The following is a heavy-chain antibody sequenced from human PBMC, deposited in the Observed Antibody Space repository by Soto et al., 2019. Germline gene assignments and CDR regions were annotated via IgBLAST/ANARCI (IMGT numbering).Heavy chain of an antibody. D-gene: IGHD3-22*01. V-gene: IGHV4-59*01. CDR1: GGSISSYY. CDR2: IYYSGST. CDR3: ARASYPYDRSGAYNWFDP. Sequence: SETLSLTCTVSGGSISSYYWSWIRQPPGKGLEWIGYIYYSGSTNYNPSLKSRVTISVDTSKNQFSLKLSSVTAADTAVYYCARASYPYDRSGAYNWFDPWGQGTLVTV. J-gene: IGHJ5*02.